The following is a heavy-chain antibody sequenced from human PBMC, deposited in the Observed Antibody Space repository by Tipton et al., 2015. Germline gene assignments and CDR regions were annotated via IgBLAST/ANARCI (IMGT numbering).Heavy chain of an antibody. CDR1: GFTFSDYY. J-gene: IGHJ6*02. Sequence: SLRLSCAASGFTFSDYYMSWIRQAPGKGLEWVSGIGWNSGIIAYADSVKGRFTISRDNSKNTLYLQMNSLRAEDTAVYYCARVPHDRPFCSTFSCSNYYYYAMDVWGQGTMVTVSS. D-gene: IGHD2-2*01. CDR2: IGWNSGII. V-gene: IGHV3-11*04. CDR3: ARVPHDRPFCSTFSCSNYYYYAMDV.